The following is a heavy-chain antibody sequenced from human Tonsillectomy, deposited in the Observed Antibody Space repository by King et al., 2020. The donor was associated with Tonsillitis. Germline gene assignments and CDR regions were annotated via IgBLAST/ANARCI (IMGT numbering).Heavy chain of an antibody. Sequence: VQLVESGGGVVQPGRSLRLSCAASGFTFSNYSMHWVRQAPGKGLEWVSVISYNGSKKYYADSVKGRFTISRDNSKNTLYLQMNSLRAEDTAVYYCASVEAVATKYFFDFWGQGTLVTVSS. V-gene: IGHV3-30*01. J-gene: IGHJ4*02. CDR2: ISYNGSKK. D-gene: IGHD6-19*01. CDR1: GFTFSNYS. CDR3: ASVEAVATKYFFDF.